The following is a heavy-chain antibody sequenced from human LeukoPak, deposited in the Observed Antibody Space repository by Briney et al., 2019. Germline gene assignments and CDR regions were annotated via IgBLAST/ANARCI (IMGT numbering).Heavy chain of an antibody. V-gene: IGHV3-48*01. CDR3: ARDGYCSSTSCPKYFQH. J-gene: IGHJ1*01. CDR2: IISSSSTI. Sequence: PGGSLRLSCAASGFPFSSYSMNWVRQAPGKGLEWVSYIISSSSTIYYADSVKGRFTISRDNAKNSLYLQMNSLRAEDTAVYYCARDGYCSSTSCPKYFQHWGQGTLVTVSS. CDR1: GFPFSSYS. D-gene: IGHD2-2*01.